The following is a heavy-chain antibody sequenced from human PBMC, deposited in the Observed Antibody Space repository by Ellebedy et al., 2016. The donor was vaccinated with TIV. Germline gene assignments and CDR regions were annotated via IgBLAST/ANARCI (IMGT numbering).Heavy chain of an antibody. V-gene: IGHV4-61*01. CDR3: LTYKVGGGGTSY. CDR1: GDFVSSDNYH. CDR2: FSYSGNT. Sequence: SETLSLTXTVSGDFVSSDNYHWSWIRQPPGKGLEWIGYFSYSGNTNYNPSLKSRLIISVDTSKNQFTLNLNSVTAADTAVYYCLTYKVGGGGTSYWGQGALVTVSS. J-gene: IGHJ4*02. D-gene: IGHD2-15*01.